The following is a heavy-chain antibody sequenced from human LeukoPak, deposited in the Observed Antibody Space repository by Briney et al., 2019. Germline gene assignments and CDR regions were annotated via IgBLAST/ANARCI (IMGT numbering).Heavy chain of an antibody. CDR1: GGSISSGDYY. V-gene: IGHV4-30-4*01. J-gene: IGHJ3*02. Sequence: PSETLSLTCTVSGGSISSGDYYWSCIRQPPGKGLEWIGYIYYSGSTYYNPSLKSRVTISVDTSKNQFSLKLSSVTAADTAVYYCAYSYGYGWAYAFDIWGQGTMVTVSS. CDR3: AYSYGYGWAYAFDI. CDR2: IYYSGST. D-gene: IGHD5-18*01.